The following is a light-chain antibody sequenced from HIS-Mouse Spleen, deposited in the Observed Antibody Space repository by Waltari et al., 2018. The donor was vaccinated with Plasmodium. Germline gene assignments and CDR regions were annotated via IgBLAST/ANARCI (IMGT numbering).Light chain of an antibody. CDR2: GAS. J-gene: IGKJ3*01. V-gene: IGKV3-20*01. CDR1: QSVSSSY. Sequence: EIVLTQSPGTLSLSPGERATLSCRASQSVSSSYLAWYQQKPGQAPRLLIYGASSRATGIPDRFSGSGSGTDFTLTISRLEREDFAVYYCQQYGSSPFGPGTKVDIK. CDR3: QQYGSSP.